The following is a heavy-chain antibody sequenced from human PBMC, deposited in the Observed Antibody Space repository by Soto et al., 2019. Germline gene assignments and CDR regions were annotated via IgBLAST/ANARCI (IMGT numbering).Heavy chain of an antibody. V-gene: IGHV4-61*01. J-gene: IGHJ4*02. CDR2: IYYSGST. CDR3: ATVSRGLETMIGVAQFDY. Sequence: PSEALSLTCTVSGGSVRSGSYYWSWLRQPPGKGLEWIGYIYYSGSTNYHPSLKSRVTISVDTSKNQFSLKLSSVTAADTAVYYCATVSRGLETMIGVAQFDYWGQGTLVTVS. D-gene: IGHD3-22*01. CDR1: GGSVRSGSYY.